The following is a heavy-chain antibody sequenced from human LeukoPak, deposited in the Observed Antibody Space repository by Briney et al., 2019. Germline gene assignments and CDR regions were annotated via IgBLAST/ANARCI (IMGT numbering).Heavy chain of an antibody. Sequence: ASVKVSCKVSGYTLTELSMHWVRQAPGKGLEWMGGFDPEDGETIYAQKFQGRVTTTEDTSTDTAYMELSSLRSEDTAVYYCATAPIGAVAGTFFDYWGQGTLVTVSS. V-gene: IGHV1-24*01. CDR2: FDPEDGET. J-gene: IGHJ4*02. CDR1: GYTLTELS. CDR3: ATAPIGAVAGTFFDY. D-gene: IGHD6-19*01.